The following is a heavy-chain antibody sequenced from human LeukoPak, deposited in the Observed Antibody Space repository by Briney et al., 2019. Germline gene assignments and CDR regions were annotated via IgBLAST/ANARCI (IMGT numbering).Heavy chain of an antibody. V-gene: IGHV1-46*01. D-gene: IGHD2-21*02. CDR2: INPSGGDT. CDR1: GYTFSSYY. CDR3: ARTYCAEDCSIRYFDY. Sequence: ASVKVSCKASGYTFSSYYMHWVRQAPGQGQEWLGIINPSGGDTKYAQKFQGRVTLTRDKSTSTVYMELSSLTSDDTAVYYCARTYCAEDCSIRYFDYWGQGTLVTVSS. J-gene: IGHJ4*02.